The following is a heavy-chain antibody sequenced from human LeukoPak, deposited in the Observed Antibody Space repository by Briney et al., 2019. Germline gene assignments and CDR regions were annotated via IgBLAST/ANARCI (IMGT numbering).Heavy chain of an antibody. J-gene: IGHJ4*02. Sequence: GASVKVSCKASGYTFTSYYMHWVRQAPGQGLEWMGIINPSGGSTSYAQKFQGRVTMTRDTSISTAYMELSRLRSDDTAVYYCARGRSITMVRGVPLLLWGQGTLVTVSS. CDR1: GYTFTSYY. V-gene: IGHV1-46*01. CDR2: INPSGGST. D-gene: IGHD3-10*01. CDR3: ARGRSITMVRGVPLLL.